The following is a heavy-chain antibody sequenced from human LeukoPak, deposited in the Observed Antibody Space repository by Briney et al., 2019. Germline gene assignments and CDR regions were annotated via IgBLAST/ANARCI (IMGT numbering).Heavy chain of an antibody. CDR2: IYYSGST. CDR3: ARHGGPHIAAANY. D-gene: IGHD6-13*01. J-gene: IGHJ4*02. CDR1: GGSISSSSYY. V-gene: IGHV4-39*01. Sequence: PSETLSLTCTVSGGSISSSSYYWGWIRQPPGKGMEWIGSIYYSGSTYYNPSLKSRVTISVDTSKNQFSLKLSSVTAADTAVYYCARHGGPHIAAANYWGQGTLVTVSS.